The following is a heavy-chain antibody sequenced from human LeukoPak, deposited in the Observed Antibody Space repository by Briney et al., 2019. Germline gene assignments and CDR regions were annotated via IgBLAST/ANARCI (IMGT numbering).Heavy chain of an antibody. D-gene: IGHD4-17*01. J-gene: IGHJ5*01. CDR1: GFNFHEYA. CDR3: AKDRSGDLDT. V-gene: IGHV3-9*01. Sequence: GGSLRLSCTASGFNFHEYAFHWVRQVPGKGLEWVSGVLSNSDHVGYADSVKGRFTISRDNAKNSLYLQMNSLRSDDTALYYCAKDRSGDLDTWGQGTLVTVSS. CDR2: VLSNSDHV.